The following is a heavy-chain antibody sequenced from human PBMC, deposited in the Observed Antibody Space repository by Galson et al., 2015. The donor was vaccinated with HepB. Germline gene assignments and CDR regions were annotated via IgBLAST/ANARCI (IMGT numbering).Heavy chain of an antibody. V-gene: IGHV4-34*01. D-gene: IGHD5-18*01. J-gene: IGHJ4*02. Sequence: SETLSLTCAVDGGSFSGYHGSWIRQSPEKGLEWIGEMDQFGTITYNPSLKSRVTISTDTSKNQFSLKLSSVTAADTAVYYCARDSNRGHKYDWGQGTLVTVSS. CDR3: ARDSNRGHKYD. CDR1: GGSFSGYH. CDR2: MDQFGTI.